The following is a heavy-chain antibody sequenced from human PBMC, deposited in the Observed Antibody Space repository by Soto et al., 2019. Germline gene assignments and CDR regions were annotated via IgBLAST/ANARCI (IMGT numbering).Heavy chain of an antibody. J-gene: IGHJ6*02. CDR2: ISAYNGNT. CDR3: AMDYPGYYYGMDV. D-gene: IGHD3-10*01. Sequence: QVQLVQSGAEVKKPGASVKVSCKASGYTFTSYGISWVRQAPGQGLEWMGWISAYNGNTNYAQKLQGRVTMTPDTATSRAYRELRSLRSDDTAVYYCAMDYPGYYYGMDVWGQGTTVTVSS. V-gene: IGHV1-18*01. CDR1: GYTFTSYG.